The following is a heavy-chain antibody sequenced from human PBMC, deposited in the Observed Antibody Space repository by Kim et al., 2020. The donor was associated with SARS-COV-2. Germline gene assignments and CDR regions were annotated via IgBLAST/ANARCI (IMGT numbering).Heavy chain of an antibody. Sequence: GGSLRLPCAASTFAFSIYEINWLRQAPGKGLEWLSYISNTGDTVYYAESIEGRFTISRDNANNSLFLQMDSLRVEDTAVYYCALIMPRENSFNIWGQGT. J-gene: IGHJ3*02. CDR3: ALIMPRENSFNI. D-gene: IGHD2-2*01. CDR1: TFAFSIYE. V-gene: IGHV3-48*03. CDR2: ISNTGDTV.